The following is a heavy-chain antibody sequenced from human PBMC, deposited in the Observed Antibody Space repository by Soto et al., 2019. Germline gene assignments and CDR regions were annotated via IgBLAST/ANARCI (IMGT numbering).Heavy chain of an antibody. J-gene: IGHJ4*02. CDR3: ARGIYFAY. CDR2: SSTNKRDT. Sequence: ASVKVSCKASGYTFNTYGISWVRQAPGQGLEWMGWSSTNKRDTKYAQNLQGRVTMTTDTSTSTAYMELRSLRSDDTAVYYCARGIYFAYWGQGALDTVSS. V-gene: IGHV1-18*01. CDR1: GYTFNTYG.